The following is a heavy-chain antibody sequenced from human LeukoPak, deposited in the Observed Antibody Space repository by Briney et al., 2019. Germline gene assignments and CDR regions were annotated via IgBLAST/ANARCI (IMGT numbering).Heavy chain of an antibody. CDR2: ISYDGSNK. Sequence: GGSLRPSCAASGFTFSSYGMHWVRQAPGKGLEWVTVISYDGSNKYYADSVKGRFTISRDNSKNTLYLQMNSLRAEDTAVYYCAKESSGYSYGIDYFDYWGQGTLVTASS. CDR1: GFTFSSYG. J-gene: IGHJ4*02. CDR3: AKESSGYSYGIDYFDY. D-gene: IGHD5-18*01. V-gene: IGHV3-30*18.